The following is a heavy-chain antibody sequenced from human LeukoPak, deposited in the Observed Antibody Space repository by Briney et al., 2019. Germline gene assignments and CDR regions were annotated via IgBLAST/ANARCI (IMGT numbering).Heavy chain of an antibody. CDR1: GFTFSSYS. J-gene: IGHJ4*02. CDR3: AGRYDSSGYPLH. CDR2: ISSSSSTI. D-gene: IGHD3-22*01. V-gene: IGHV3-48*01. Sequence: GGSLRLSCAASGFTFSSYSMNWVRQAPGKGLEWVSYISSSSSTIYHADSVKGRFTISRDNAKNSLYLQMNSLRAEDTAVYYCAGRYDSSGYPLHWGQGTLVTVSS.